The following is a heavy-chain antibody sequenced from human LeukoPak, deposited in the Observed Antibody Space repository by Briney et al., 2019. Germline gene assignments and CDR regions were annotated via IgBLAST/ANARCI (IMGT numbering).Heavy chain of an antibody. CDR1: GFTFSHYG. J-gene: IGHJ4*02. Sequence: PGGSLRLSCAASGFTFSHYGVHWVRQAPGKGLEWVAVISYDGSNKYYADSVKGRFTISRDDSKNTLYLQMSSLRAEDTAVYFCAKVRGGYTYRGYFDSWGQGTLVTVSS. D-gene: IGHD5-18*01. CDR3: AKVRGGYTYRGYFDS. V-gene: IGHV3-30*18. CDR2: ISYDGSNK.